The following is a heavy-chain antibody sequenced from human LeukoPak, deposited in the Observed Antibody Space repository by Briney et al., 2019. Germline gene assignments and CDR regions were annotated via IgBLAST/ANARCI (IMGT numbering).Heavy chain of an antibody. CDR1: GFTFSSYS. V-gene: IGHV3-21*01. CDR2: ISSSSSYI. D-gene: IGHD3-16*02. Sequence: PGGSLRLSCAASGFTFSSYSMNWVRQAPGKGLEWVSSISSSSSYIYYADSVKGRYTISRDNAKNSLYLQMNSLRAEDTAVYYCARVSDSYRYSPIDYWGQGTLVTVSS. CDR3: ARVSDSYRYSPIDY. J-gene: IGHJ4*02.